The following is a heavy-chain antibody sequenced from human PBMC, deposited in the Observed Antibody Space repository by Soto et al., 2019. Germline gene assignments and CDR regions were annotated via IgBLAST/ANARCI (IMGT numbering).Heavy chain of an antibody. J-gene: IGHJ4*02. Sequence: QVQLVQSGAEVKKPGASVKVSCKASGYTFTSYYMHWVRQAPGQGLEWMGIINPSGGSTSYAQKFQGRVTMTSDTSTSKGYMDLSSLRSEDTAVYYCARGWVYDSTDYYYAYWGQGTLVIVSS. V-gene: IGHV1-46*01. D-gene: IGHD3-22*01. CDR3: ARGWVYDSTDYYYAY. CDR2: INPSGGST. CDR1: GYTFTSYY.